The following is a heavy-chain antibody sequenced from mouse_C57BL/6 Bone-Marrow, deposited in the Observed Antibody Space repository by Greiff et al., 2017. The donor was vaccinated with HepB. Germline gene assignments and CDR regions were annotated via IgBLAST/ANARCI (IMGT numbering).Heavy chain of an antibody. CDR3: ARRGYGNYYYAMDY. V-gene: IGHV1-69*01. CDR1: GYTFTSYW. J-gene: IGHJ4*01. Sequence: QVQLQQPGAELVMPGASVKLSCKASGYTFTSYWMHWVKQRPGQGLEWIGEIDPSDSYTNYNQKFKGKSTLTVDKSSSTAYMQLSSLTSEGSAVYYCARRGYGNYYYAMDYWGQGTSVTVSS. D-gene: IGHD2-1*01. CDR2: IDPSDSYT.